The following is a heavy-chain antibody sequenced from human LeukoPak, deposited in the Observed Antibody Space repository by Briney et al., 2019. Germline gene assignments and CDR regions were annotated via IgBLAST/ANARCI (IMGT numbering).Heavy chain of an antibody. CDR1: GYTLSNYG. CDR3: ASNPRGDSWTFDY. J-gene: IGHJ4*02. D-gene: IGHD2-21*02. CDR2: ISIYNGNT. Sequence: ASVKVSCKASGYTLSNYGVNWVRQAPGQGLEWMGWISIYNGNTNYAQILQGRVTMTTDTSTSTVYMELRSLRSDDPAVYYCASNPRGDSWTFDYWGQGTLVTVSS. V-gene: IGHV1-18*04.